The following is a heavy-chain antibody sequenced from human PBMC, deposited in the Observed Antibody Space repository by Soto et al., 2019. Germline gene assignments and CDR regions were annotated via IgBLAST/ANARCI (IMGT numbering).Heavy chain of an antibody. CDR1: GYTLTELS. CDR3: ATVSPLRGFDY. D-gene: IGHD3-10*01. CDR2: FDPEDGET. J-gene: IGHJ4*02. Sequence: AASVKFYCKVSGYTLTELSMHWVRQAPGKGLEWMGGFDPEDGETIYAQKFQGRVTMTEDTSTDTAYMELSSLRSEDTAVYYCATVSPLRGFDYWGQGTLVTVSS. V-gene: IGHV1-24*01.